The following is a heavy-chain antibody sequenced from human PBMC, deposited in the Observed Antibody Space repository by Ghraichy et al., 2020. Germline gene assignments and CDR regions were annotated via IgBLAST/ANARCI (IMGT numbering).Heavy chain of an antibody. V-gene: IGHV4-59*01. CDR1: GGSISSYY. D-gene: IGHD2-15*01. CDR2: IYYSGST. CDR3: ARPPYCSGGSCFDAFDI. J-gene: IGHJ3*02. Sequence: SETLSLTCTVSGGSISSYYWSWIRQPPGKGLEWIGYIYYSGSTNYNPSLKSRVTISVETSKNQFSLKLSSVTAADTAVYYCARPPYCSGGSCFDAFDIWGQGTMVTVSS.